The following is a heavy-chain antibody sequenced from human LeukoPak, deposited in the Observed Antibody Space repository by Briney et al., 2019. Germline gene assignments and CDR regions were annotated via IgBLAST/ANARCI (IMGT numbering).Heavy chain of an antibody. CDR2: IYSSGST. CDR3: APYYYDAPADY. D-gene: IGHD3-22*01. CDR1: GGSISSYY. V-gene: IGHV4-59*01. Sequence: SETLSLTCTVSGGSISSYYWSWIRQPPGKGLEWIGYIYSSGSTNYNPSLKSRITISVDTSKNQFSLKLSSVTAADTAVYHCAPYYYDAPADYWGQGTLVTVSS. J-gene: IGHJ4*02.